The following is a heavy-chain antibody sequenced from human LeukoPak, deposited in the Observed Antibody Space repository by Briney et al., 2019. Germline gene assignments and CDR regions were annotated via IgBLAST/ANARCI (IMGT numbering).Heavy chain of an antibody. Sequence: GGSLRLSCAASGFTFSSYGMHWVSHAPGKGLEWVAVISYDGSNKYYADSVKGRFTISRDNSKNTLYLQMNSLRAEDTAVYYCAKDRSPITGVYYYYGMDVWGQGTTVTVSS. D-gene: IGHD1-20*01. CDR1: GFTFSSYG. CDR2: ISYDGSNK. V-gene: IGHV3-30*18. CDR3: AKDRSPITGVYYYYGMDV. J-gene: IGHJ6*02.